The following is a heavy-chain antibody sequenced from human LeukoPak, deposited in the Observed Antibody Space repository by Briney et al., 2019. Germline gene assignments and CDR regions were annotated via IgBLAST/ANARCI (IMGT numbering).Heavy chain of an antibody. CDR2: INSDGSST. V-gene: IGHV3-74*01. CDR1: GFTFSSYW. CDR3: ASCGSTWHAIDN. Sequence: GGSLRLSCAASGFTFSSYWMHWVRQAPGKGLVWVSRINSDGSSTSYADSVKGRFTISRDNAKNTLYLQMNSLRAEDTAVYYCASCGSTWHAIDNWGQGTLVTVSS. D-gene: IGHD6-13*01. J-gene: IGHJ4*02.